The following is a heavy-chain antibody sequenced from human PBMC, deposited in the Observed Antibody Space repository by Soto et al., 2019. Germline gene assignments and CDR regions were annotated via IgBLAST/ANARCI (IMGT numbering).Heavy chain of an antibody. CDR2: INQSGRT. D-gene: IGHD3-3*02. CDR3: ARDAPVALGVPNSMDG. Sequence: TVSLTCASSGKSLSSYFCPSIRPPPGKGLEWIGEINQSGRTNYNPSLKSRVSISLDTSKSQFSLKLDSVTAADTAVYYGARDAPVALGVPNSMDGWVQETSVTLS. J-gene: IGHJ6*02. V-gene: IGHV4-34*09. CDR1: GKSLSSYF.